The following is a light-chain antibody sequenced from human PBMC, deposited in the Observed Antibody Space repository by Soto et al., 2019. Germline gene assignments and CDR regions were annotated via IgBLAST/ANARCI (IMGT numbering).Light chain of an antibody. Sequence: QSVLTQPPSASGTPGQRVTISCSGSSSNIGSDIVNWYQQFPGTAPKLFIYSNDQRPSGVPDRFSGSKSGTSASLAISGLQSEDEADYFCAAWDGRLNGWVFGGGTKLNVL. CDR1: SSNIGSDI. J-gene: IGLJ3*02. V-gene: IGLV1-44*01. CDR2: SND. CDR3: AAWDGRLNGWV.